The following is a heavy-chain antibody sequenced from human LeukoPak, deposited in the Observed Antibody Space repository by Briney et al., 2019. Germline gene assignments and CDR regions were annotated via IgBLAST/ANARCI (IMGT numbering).Heavy chain of an antibody. CDR3: AKGSDGYCGGDCAFDH. J-gene: IGHJ4*02. CDR1: GFTFRSYA. V-gene: IGHV3-23*01. D-gene: IGHD2-21*02. Sequence: GGSLRLSCAASGFTFRSYAMSWVRQAPGKGLEWVSAISGSTYYADSVKGRFTISRDNSKNTLYLQMNSLRAEDTAVYYCAKGSDGYCGGDCAFDHCGQGTLVTVSS. CDR2: ISGST.